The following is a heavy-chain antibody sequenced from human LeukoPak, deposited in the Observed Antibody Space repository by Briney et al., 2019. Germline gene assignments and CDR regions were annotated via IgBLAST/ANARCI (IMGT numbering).Heavy chain of an antibody. D-gene: IGHD3-10*01. CDR2: IYHSGSS. J-gene: IGHJ4*02. CDR3: ARHSSYYGNFDY. V-gene: IGHV4-39*01. CDR1: GGSISSSSYY. Sequence: SETLSLTCTVSGGSISSSSYYWGWIRQPPGKGLEWIVSIYHSGSSYYNPSLKSLVTISVDTSKNQFSLKLSSVTAADTAVYYCARHSSYYGNFDYWGQGTLVTVSS.